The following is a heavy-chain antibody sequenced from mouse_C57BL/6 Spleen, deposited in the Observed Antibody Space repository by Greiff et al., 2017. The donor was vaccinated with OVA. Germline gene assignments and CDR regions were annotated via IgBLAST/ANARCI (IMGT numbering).Heavy chain of an antibody. CDR2: IYPGDGDT. CDR3: ARGTDGYAFDY. D-gene: IGHD2-2*01. V-gene: IGHV1-80*01. CDR1: GYAFSSYW. Sequence: QVQLQQSGAELVKPGASVKISCKASGYAFSSYWMNWVKQRPGKGLEWIGQIYPGDGDTTYNGKFKGKATLTADKSSSTAYMQLSSLTSEDSAVYFCARGTDGYAFDYWGQGTTLTVSS. J-gene: IGHJ2*01.